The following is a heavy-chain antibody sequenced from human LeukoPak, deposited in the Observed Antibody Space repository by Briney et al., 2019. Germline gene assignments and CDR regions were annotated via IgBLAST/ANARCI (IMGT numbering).Heavy chain of an antibody. J-gene: IGHJ4*02. CDR3: ARGRSGYYSNFDY. D-gene: IGHD3-22*01. CDR1: GGSISSSNW. Sequence: SETLSLTSAVSGGSISSSNWWSWVRQPPGKGLEWIGEIYHSGSTNYNPSLKSRVTISVDTSKNQFSLKLSSVTAADTAVYYCARGRSGYYSNFDYWGQGTLVTVSS. V-gene: IGHV4-4*02. CDR2: IYHSGST.